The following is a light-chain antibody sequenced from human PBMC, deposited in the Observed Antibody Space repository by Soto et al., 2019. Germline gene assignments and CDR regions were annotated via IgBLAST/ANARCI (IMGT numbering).Light chain of an antibody. CDR2: DAS. V-gene: IGKV1-39*01. J-gene: IGKJ2*01. CDR1: QSISSW. CDR3: QQSYSTPQMYT. Sequence: DIQMTQSPSTLSASVGDRATITCRASQSISSWLAWYQQKPGKAPKLLIYDASSLQSGVPSRFSGSGSGTDFTLTISSLQPEDFATYYCQQSYSTPQMYTFGQGTKVDIK.